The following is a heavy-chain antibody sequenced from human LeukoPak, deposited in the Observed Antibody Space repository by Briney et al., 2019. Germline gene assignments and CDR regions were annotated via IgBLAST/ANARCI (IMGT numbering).Heavy chain of an antibody. CDR3: ARHTYDSSSDY. V-gene: IGHV4-61*02. CDR2: ISSSGST. Sequence: PSETLSLTCTVSGDSISSGDYYWSWIRQPAGKGLEWIGRISSSGSTNYNPSLKSRVTISVDTSKNQFSLKLSSVTAADTAVYYCARHTYDSSSDYWGQGTLVTVSS. J-gene: IGHJ4*02. CDR1: GDSISSGDYY. D-gene: IGHD3-22*01.